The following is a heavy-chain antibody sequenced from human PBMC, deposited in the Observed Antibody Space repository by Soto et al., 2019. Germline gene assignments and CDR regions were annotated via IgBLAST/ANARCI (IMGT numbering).Heavy chain of an antibody. D-gene: IGHD6-6*01. CDR3: ARAPLYSTSPKSAFDI. J-gene: IGHJ3*02. CDR1: GYTFTSYG. CDR2: ISTYNGNP. Sequence: QVQLVQSGPEVKKPGASVKVSCKASGYTFTSYGISWVRQAPGQGLEWMGWISTYNGNPNYAQKLQGRVTMTTYTSTSTAYMDLRSLRSDDTAVFYCARAPLYSTSPKSAFDIWGQGTVVTVSS. V-gene: IGHV1-18*01.